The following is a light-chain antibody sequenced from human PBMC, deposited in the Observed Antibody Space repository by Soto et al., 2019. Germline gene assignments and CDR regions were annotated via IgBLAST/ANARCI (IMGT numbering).Light chain of an antibody. CDR3: SSYTSSRAYV. CDR2: EVS. V-gene: IGLV2-14*01. CDR1: SSNIGNNN. Sequence: QSVLTQPPSASATPGQRVTISCSGSSSNIGNNNAYWYQHVPGTAPKLMIHEVSNRPSGVSNRFSGSKSGNTASLTISGLQAEDEADYYCSSYTSSRAYVFGIGTQLTVL. J-gene: IGLJ1*01.